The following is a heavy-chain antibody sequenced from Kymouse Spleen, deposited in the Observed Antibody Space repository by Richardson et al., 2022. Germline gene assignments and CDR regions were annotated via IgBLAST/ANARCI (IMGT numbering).Heavy chain of an antibody. CDR2: IWYDGSNK. CDR1: GFTFSSYG. V-gene: IGHV3-33*01. CDR3: ARNFDWLSYYYGMDV. Sequence: QVQLVESGGGVVQPGRSLRLSCAASGFTFSSYGMHWVRQAPGKGLEWVAVIWYDGSNKYYADSVKGRFTISRDNSKNTLYLQMNSLRAEDTAVYYCARNFDWLSYYYGMDVWGQGTTVTVSS. J-gene: IGHJ6*02. D-gene: IGHD3-9*01.